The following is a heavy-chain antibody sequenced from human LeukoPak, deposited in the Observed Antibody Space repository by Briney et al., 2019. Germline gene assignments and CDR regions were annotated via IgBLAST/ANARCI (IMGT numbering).Heavy chain of an antibody. D-gene: IGHD6-19*01. CDR2: IIPIFGTA. Sequence: GASVKVSCKASGGTFSSYAISWVRQAPGQGLEWMGGIIPIFGTANYAQKFQGRVTITADKSTSTAYMELSSLRSEDTAVYYCARGGIAVAGGDFQHWGQGTLVTVSS. J-gene: IGHJ1*01. V-gene: IGHV1-69*06. CDR3: ARGGIAVAGGDFQH. CDR1: GGTFSSYA.